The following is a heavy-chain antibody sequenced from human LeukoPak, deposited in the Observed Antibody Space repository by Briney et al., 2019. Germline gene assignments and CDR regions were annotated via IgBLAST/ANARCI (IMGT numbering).Heavy chain of an antibody. D-gene: IGHD5-18*01. CDR1: GGTFSSYA. Sequence: SVKVSCKASGGTFSSYAISWVRQAPVQGLEWMGGLIPIFGTANYAQKFQGRVTITADESTSTAYMELSSLRSEDTAVYYCARAGYSYGYDPGNWFDPWGQGTLVTVSS. J-gene: IGHJ5*02. CDR3: ARAGYSYGYDPGNWFDP. CDR2: LIPIFGTA. V-gene: IGHV1-69*13.